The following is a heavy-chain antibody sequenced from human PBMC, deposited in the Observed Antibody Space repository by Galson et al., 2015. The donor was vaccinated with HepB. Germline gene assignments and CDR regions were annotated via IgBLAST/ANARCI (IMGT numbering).Heavy chain of an antibody. CDR2: ISYDGSNK. CDR1: GFTFSSYA. V-gene: IGHV3-30*04. CDR3: ARDNPLRGYSGCDDFPGGYFDY. D-gene: IGHD5-12*01. J-gene: IGHJ4*02. Sequence: SLRLSCAASGFTFSSYAMHWVRQAPGKGLEWVAVISYDGSNKYYADSVKGRFTISRDNSKNTLYLQMNSLRAEDTAVYYCARDNPLRGYSGCDDFPGGYFDYWGQGTLVTVSS.